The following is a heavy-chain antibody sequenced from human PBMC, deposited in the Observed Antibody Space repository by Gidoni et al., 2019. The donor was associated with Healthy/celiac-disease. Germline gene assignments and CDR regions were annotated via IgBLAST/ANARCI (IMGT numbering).Heavy chain of an antibody. CDR1: GGSISSGGYS. CDR2: IYHSGST. J-gene: IGHJ4*02. CDR3: ARGGGFGAYYFDY. Sequence: QLQLQESGSGLVKPSQTLSLTCAVSGGSISSGGYSWSWIRQPPGQGLEWIGYIYHSGSTYYPPSLKSRVTISVDRSKNQFPLKLTSVTAADTAVYYCARGGGFGAYYFDYWGQGTLVTVSS. V-gene: IGHV4-30-2*01. D-gene: IGHD3-10*01.